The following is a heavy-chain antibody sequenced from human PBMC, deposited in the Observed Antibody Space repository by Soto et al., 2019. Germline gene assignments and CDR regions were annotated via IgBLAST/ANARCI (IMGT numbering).Heavy chain of an antibody. V-gene: IGHV3-23*01. J-gene: IGHJ4*02. D-gene: IGHD3-22*01. Sequence: GGSLRLSCAASGFTFSSYAVSWVRQAPGKGPEWISSISGSGSTIYYADSVKGRFTISRDNSKNTLYLQMSSLRAEDTAVYYCAKVFYYYDSSGYYYFDYWGQGTLVTAPQ. CDR3: AKVFYYYDSSGYYYFDY. CDR2: ISGSGSTI. CDR1: GFTFSSYA.